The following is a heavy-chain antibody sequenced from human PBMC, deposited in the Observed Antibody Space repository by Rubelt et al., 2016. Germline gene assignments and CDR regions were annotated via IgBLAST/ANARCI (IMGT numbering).Heavy chain of an antibody. D-gene: IGHD6-19*01. CDR1: GFTFDDFG. Sequence: GGSLRLSCTASGFTFDDFGMTWVRQVPGKGLEWVSYISSSGRAIYYADSVKGRFTISRDNAKNSLYLQMNSLRAEDTAVYYCVKDRYSSLWKDPDYWGQGTLVTVSS. J-gene: IGHJ4*02. V-gene: IGHV3-48*04. CDR3: VKDRYSSLWKDPDY. CDR2: ISSSGRAI.